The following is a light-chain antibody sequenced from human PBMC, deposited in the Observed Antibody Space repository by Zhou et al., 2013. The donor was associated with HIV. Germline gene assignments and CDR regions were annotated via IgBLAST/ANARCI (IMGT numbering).Light chain of an antibody. V-gene: IGLV2-18*02. CDR1: SGDVGLYNR. CDR3: SSYTSTSGWV. J-gene: IGLJ3*02. Sequence: QSALTQPPSVSGSPGQSVTISCTGTSGDVGLYNRVSWYQQPPGTAPKLMIHEVINRPSGVPDRFSGSKSGNTASLTISGLQAEDEADYYCSSYTSTSGWVFGGGTKLTVL. CDR2: EVI.